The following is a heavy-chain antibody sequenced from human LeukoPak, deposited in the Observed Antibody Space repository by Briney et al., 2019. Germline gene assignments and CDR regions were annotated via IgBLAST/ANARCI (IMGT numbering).Heavy chain of an antibody. CDR2: IKQGESKR. CDR1: GFTFSSYR. CDR3: ARGDNSVFDI. D-gene: IGHD3-22*01. V-gene: IGHV3-7*04. Sequence: GGSLRLSCAASGFTFSSYRMNWVRQAPGKGLEWVASIKQGESKRYYVDSVNGRFTISRDNAKNSLYLQMNSLRAEDTAVYYCARGDNSVFDIWGQGTMVTVSS. J-gene: IGHJ3*02.